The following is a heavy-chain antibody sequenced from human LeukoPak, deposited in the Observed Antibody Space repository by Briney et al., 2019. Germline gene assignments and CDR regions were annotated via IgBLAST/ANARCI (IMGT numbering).Heavy chain of an antibody. CDR2: IYYSGST. V-gene: IGHV4-59*08. J-gene: IGHJ4*02. CDR3: ASAYCSSTRCYAGDLDY. CDR1: GGSISSYY. Sequence: SETLSLTCTVSGGSISSYYWSWIRQPPVKGLEWIGYIYYSGSTNYNPSLKSRVTISVDTSKNQFSLKLSSVTAADTAVYYCASAYCSSTRCYAGDLDYWGQGTLVTVSS. D-gene: IGHD2-2*01.